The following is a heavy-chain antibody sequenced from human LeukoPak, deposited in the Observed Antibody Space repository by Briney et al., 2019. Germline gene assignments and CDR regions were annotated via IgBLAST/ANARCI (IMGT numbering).Heavy chain of an antibody. J-gene: IGHJ3*02. CDR1: GFTFDDYA. CDR2: ISWNSGSI. D-gene: IGHD3-10*01. CDR3: AKGKWFGELLNTNDAFDI. V-gene: IGHV3-9*01. Sequence: GGSLRLSCAASGFTFDDYAMHWVRQAPGKGLEWVSGISWNSGSIGYADSVKGRFTISRDNAKNSLYLQMNSLRAEDTALYYCAKGKWFGELLNTNDAFDIWGQGTMVTVSS.